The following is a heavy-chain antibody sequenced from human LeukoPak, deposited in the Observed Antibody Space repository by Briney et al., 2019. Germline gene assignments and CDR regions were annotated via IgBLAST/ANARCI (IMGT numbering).Heavy chain of an antibody. CDR2: ISSSSSTI. CDR1: GFTFSSYS. Sequence: GGSLRLSCAASGFTFSSYSMNWVRQAPGKGLEWVSYISSSSSTIYYADSVKGRFTISRDNAKNSLYLQMNSLRAEDTAVYYCARDEQLWSSSPLGGMDVWGQGTTVTVSS. CDR3: ARDEQLWSSSPLGGMDV. J-gene: IGHJ6*02. D-gene: IGHD5-18*01. V-gene: IGHV3-48*01.